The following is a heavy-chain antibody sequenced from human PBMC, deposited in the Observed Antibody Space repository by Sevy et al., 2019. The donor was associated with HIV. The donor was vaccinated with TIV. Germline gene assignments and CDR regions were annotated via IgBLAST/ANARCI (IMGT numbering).Heavy chain of an antibody. CDR2: FDPEDNEI. J-gene: IGHJ4*02. D-gene: IGHD3-22*01. V-gene: IGHV1-24*01. CDR3: ATTKDYYENSGDPFDY. CDR1: GYTLTRLA. Sequence: ASVKVSCKVSGYTLTRLAMHWVRQAPGKGLEWMGSFDPEDNEIIYAQMWQGRFSMTEDTSTDTAYMELSNLRSEDTAVYYCATTKDYYENSGDPFDYWGKGTLVTVSS.